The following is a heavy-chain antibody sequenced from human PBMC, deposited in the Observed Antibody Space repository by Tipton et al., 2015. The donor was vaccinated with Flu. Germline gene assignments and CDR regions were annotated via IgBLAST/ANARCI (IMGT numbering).Heavy chain of an antibody. CDR3: ARDYGGSIWTYFDY. V-gene: IGHV4-61*02. CDR2: IYTSGST. D-gene: IGHD6-13*01. CDR1: GGSISSGSYY. J-gene: IGHJ4*02. Sequence: TLSLTCIVSGGSISSGSYYWSWIRQPAGKGLEWIGRIYTSGSTNYNPSLKSRVTISADTSKNQFSLKLSSVTAADTAVYYCARDYGGSIWTYFDYWGQGTLVTVSS.